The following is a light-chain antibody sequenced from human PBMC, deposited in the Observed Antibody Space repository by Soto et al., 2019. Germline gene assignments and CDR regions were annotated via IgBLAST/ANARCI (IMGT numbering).Light chain of an antibody. V-gene: IGKV3-11*01. CDR3: QHRSNWPLT. CDR2: DAS. J-gene: IGKJ4*01. Sequence: EIILTQSPATLSLSPGERASLSCRASQSVSSDLAWYQQKPGQALRLLIYDASKRATGIPARFSGSGSGTDFTLTISSLEPEDFAVYYSQHRSNWPLTFGGGTKV. CDR1: QSVSSD.